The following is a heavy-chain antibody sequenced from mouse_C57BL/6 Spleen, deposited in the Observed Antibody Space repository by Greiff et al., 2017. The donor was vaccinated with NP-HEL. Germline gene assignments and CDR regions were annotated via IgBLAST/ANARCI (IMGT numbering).Heavy chain of an antibody. D-gene: IGHD1-1*01. CDR3: ARTEGYYYGSPFAY. Sequence: EVQLQQSGPELVKPGASVKISCKASGYSFTGYYMNWVKQSPEKSLEWIGEINPSTGGTTYNQKFKAKATLTVDKSSSTAYMQLKSLTSEDSAVYYCARTEGYYYGSPFAYWGQGTLVTVSA. CDR1: GYSFTGYY. CDR2: INPSTGGT. J-gene: IGHJ3*01. V-gene: IGHV1-42*01.